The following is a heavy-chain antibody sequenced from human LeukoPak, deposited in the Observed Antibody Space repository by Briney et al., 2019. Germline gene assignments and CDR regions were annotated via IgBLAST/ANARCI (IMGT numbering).Heavy chain of an antibody. CDR1: GFTFSSYE. CDR2: ISSSGSTI. D-gene: IGHD5-18*01. Sequence: QPGGSLRLSCAASGFTFSSYEMNGVRQAPGKGLEWVSYISSSGSTIYYADSVKGRFTISRDNAKNSLYLQMNSLRAEDTAVYYCARDLSPTAMVLLDYWGQGTLVTVSS. CDR3: ARDLSPTAMVLLDY. V-gene: IGHV3-48*03. J-gene: IGHJ4*02.